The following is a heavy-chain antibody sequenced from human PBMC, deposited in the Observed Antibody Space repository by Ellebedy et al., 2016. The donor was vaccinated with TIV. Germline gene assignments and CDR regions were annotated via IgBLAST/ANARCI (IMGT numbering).Heavy chain of an antibody. CDR3: ARVTTMVRGVIRCLDV. D-gene: IGHD3-10*01. V-gene: IGHV1-46*04. CDR2: VNPSGGST. Sequence: AASVTVSCKASGYTFTRYYMHWVRQAPGQGLEWMGIVNPSGGSTSYAQKLQGRVTMTRDTSTSTVYMELSSLRSDDTAVYYWARVTTMVRGVIRCLDVWGHGTTVTVSS. J-gene: IGHJ6*02. CDR1: GYTFTRYY.